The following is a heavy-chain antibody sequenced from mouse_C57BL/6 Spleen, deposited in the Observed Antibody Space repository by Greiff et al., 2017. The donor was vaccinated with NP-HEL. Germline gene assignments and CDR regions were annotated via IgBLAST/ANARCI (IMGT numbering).Heavy chain of an antibody. J-gene: IGHJ2*01. CDR3: ARDGATGTLDY. V-gene: IGHV1-82*01. D-gene: IGHD4-1*02. Sequence: QVQLKESGPELVKPGASVKISCKASGYAFSSSWMNWVKQRPGKGLEWIGRIYPGDGDTNYNGKFKGKATLTADKSSSTAYMQLSSLTSEDSAVYFCARDGATGTLDYWGQGTTLTVSS. CDR2: IYPGDGDT. CDR1: GYAFSSSW.